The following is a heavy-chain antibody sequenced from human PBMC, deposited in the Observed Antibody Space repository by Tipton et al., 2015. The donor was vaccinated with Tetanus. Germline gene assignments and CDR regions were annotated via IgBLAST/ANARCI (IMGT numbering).Heavy chain of an antibody. Sequence: TLSLTCAVYGESFSDYYWSWIRQPPGKGLEWIGEIHPSGITDYNPSLKSRVIISVDTSKNQFSLKLSSVTAADSALYFCARRSHIGAPVWGQGTLVTVAS. V-gene: IGHV4-34*01. CDR1: GESFSDYY. CDR3: ARRSHIGAPV. D-gene: IGHD2-21*01. CDR2: IHPSGIT. J-gene: IGHJ3*01.